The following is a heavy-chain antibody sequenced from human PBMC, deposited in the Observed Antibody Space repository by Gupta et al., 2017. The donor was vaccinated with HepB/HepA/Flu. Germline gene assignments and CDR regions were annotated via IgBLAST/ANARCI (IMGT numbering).Heavy chain of an antibody. D-gene: IGHD2-21*01. CDR1: GYTFTSYY. Sequence: QVQLVQSGAEVKKPGASVKVSCKASGYTFTSYYMHWVRQAPGQGLEWMGIINPSGGSTSYAQKFQGRVTMTRDTSTSTVYMELSSLRSEDTAVYYFARADGGERGMDVWGQGTTVTVSS. CDR3: ARADGGERGMDV. J-gene: IGHJ6*02. V-gene: IGHV1-46*01. CDR2: INPSGGST.